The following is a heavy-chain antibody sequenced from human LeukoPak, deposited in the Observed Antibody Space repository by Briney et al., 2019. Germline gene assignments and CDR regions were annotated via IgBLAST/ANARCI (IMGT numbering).Heavy chain of an antibody. Sequence: GRSLRLSCTASGFTFGDYAMSWVRQAPGKGLERVGFIRSKAYGGTTEYAASVKGRFTISRDDSKSIAYLQMNSLKTEDTAVYYCTRHNPYYFDYWGQGTLVTVSS. CDR3: TRHNPYYFDY. J-gene: IGHJ4*02. CDR1: GFTFGDYA. CDR2: IRSKAYGGTT. V-gene: IGHV3-49*04. D-gene: IGHD1-1*01.